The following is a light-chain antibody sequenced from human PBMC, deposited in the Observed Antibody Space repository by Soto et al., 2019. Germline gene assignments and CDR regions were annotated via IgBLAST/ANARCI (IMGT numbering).Light chain of an antibody. CDR3: SSYTSRISVV. CDR2: GVS. CDR1: SSDVGGYNY. V-gene: IGLV2-14*01. J-gene: IGLJ2*01. Sequence: SALTQPASVSGSPGQSITISCAGTSSDVGGYNYVSWYQQHPGKAPNLIIYGVSNRPSGISNRFSGSKSGNTASLTISGLQAEDEADYYCSSYTSRISVVFGGGTKLTVL.